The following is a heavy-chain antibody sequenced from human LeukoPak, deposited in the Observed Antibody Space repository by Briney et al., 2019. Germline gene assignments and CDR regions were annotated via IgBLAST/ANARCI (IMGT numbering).Heavy chain of an antibody. CDR3: ARGTPDYGDLYYYYYVDV. CDR1: GYSISSGYY. J-gene: IGHJ6*03. V-gene: IGHV4-38-2*01. CDR2: IYHSGST. D-gene: IGHD4-17*01. Sequence: SETLSLTCAVSGYSISSGYYWGWIRQPPGKGLEWIGSIYHSGSTYYNPSLKSRVTVSVDTSKNQFSLKLSSVTAADTAVYYCARGTPDYGDLYYYYYVDVWGKGTTVTVSS.